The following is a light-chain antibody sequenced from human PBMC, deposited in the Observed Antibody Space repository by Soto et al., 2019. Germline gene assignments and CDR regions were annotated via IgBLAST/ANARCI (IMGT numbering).Light chain of an antibody. CDR3: QQYGHSLWT. V-gene: IGKV3-20*01. J-gene: IGKJ1*01. CDR1: QSVSSGH. CDR2: GAS. Sequence: DIVLTQSPGTLSLSSGERASLSCRASQSVSSGHLAWYQQKPGQAPRLLIYGASSRATGIPDRFSGSGSGTDFTLTISRLEPEDYAVYYCQQYGHSLWTFGQGTKVDIK.